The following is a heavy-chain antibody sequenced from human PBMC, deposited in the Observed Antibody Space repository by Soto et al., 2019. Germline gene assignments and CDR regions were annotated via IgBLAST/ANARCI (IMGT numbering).Heavy chain of an antibody. CDR3: AILNTIGWDFED. D-gene: IGHD1-26*01. J-gene: IGHJ4*02. CDR1: GRSFSNPYYY. V-gene: IGHV4-34*01. Sequence: QVQLQQWGAGLLKPSETLSLTCAVYGRSFSNPYYYWTWIRQPPGKGLEWIGEVDHSGGTNYTSSLESRVTISLDTSKNHFSLRLTSVTATDTAVYYCAILNTIGWDFEDWGQGTLVTVSS. CDR2: VDHSGGT.